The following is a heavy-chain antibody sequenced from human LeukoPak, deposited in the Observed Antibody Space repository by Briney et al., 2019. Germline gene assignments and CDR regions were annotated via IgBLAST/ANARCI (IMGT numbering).Heavy chain of an antibody. CDR1: GFTFSSYA. CDR3: AKEPSVGGVDY. Sequence: PGGSLRLSCAASGFTFSSYAMSWVRQAPGKGLEWVSAMSASGYSTYYADSVKGRFTISRDNAKNSLYLQMNSLRAEDTALYYCAKEPSVGGVDYWGQGTLVTVSS. D-gene: IGHD2-21*01. V-gene: IGHV3-23*01. CDR2: MSASGYST. J-gene: IGHJ4*02.